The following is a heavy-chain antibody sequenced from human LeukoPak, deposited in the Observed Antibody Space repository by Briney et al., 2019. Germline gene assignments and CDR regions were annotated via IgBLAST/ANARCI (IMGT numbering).Heavy chain of an antibody. D-gene: IGHD5-18*01. CDR2: IYYSGST. Sequence: SETLSLTCTVSGGSISSSSYYWGWIRQPPGKGLEWIGSIYYSGSTYYNPSLKSRVTISVDTSKNQFSLKLRTATAADTAVYYCARIEDVTRGYNHAYYFDYWGQGTLVTVSS. J-gene: IGHJ4*02. V-gene: IGHV4-39*01. CDR3: ARIEDVTRGYNHAYYFDY. CDR1: GGSISSSSYY.